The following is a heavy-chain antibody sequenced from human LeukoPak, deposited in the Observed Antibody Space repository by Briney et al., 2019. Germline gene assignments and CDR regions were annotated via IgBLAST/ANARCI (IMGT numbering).Heavy chain of an antibody. V-gene: IGHV4-34*01. CDR2: INHSGST. Sequence: SETLSLTCAVYGGSFSGYYWSWIRQPPGKGLEWIGEINHSGSTNYNPSLKSRVTISVDTSKNQFSLKLSSVTAADTAVYYCARGGYYDSSGYYYRSDLDWFDPWGQGTLVTVSS. D-gene: IGHD3-22*01. CDR3: ARGGYYDSSGYYYRSDLDWFDP. J-gene: IGHJ5*02. CDR1: GGSFSGYY.